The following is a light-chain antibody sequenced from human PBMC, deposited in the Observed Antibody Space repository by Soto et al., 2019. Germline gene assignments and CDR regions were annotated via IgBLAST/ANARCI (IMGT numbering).Light chain of an antibody. Sequence: DIQMTQSPSSLSASVGDRVTITCRASQSISRYLNWYQQKPGKAPNLLIYDASSLQSGVPSRFSGSGSGTDFTLTISSLQPEDFGSYYCQQSFDTPPWTFGQGTKVEVK. CDR1: QSISRY. V-gene: IGKV1-39*01. J-gene: IGKJ1*01. CDR2: DAS. CDR3: QQSFDTPPWT.